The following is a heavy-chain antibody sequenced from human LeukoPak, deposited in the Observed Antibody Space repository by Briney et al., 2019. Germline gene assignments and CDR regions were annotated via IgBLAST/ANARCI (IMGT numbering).Heavy chain of an antibody. V-gene: IGHV3-30*18. CDR3: AKDRDDILTGYRGSLPTDY. J-gene: IGHJ4*02. D-gene: IGHD3-9*01. CDR1: GFTFSSYS. Sequence: GGSLRLSCAASGFTFSSYSMNWVRQAPGKGLEWVAVISYDGSNKYYADSVKGRFTISRDNSKNTLYLQMNSLRAEDTAVYYCAKDRDDILTGYRGSLPTDYWGQGTLVTVSS. CDR2: ISYDGSNK.